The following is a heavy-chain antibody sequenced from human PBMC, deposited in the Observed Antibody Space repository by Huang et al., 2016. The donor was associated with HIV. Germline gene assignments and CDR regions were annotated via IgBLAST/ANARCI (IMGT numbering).Heavy chain of an antibody. V-gene: IGHV3-23*01. CDR2: ISGSGLTT. J-gene: IGHJ4*02. Sequence: EVQLLESGGGLVQPGGSLRLSCAASGFTFNSYAMSWFRQAPGKGLEWVSTISGSGLTTYYADSVEGRFTISRDNSKNTLYLQINSLRAEDTAVYYCAKDSDYNWHHCDYWGQGNLVSVSS. CDR3: AKDSDYNWHHCDY. CDR1: GFTFNSYA. D-gene: IGHD1-1*01.